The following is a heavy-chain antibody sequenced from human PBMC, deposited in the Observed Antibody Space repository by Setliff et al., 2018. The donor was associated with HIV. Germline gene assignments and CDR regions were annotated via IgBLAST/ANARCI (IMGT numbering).Heavy chain of an antibody. D-gene: IGHD3-10*01. Sequence: GESLTISCRASGYSFTDYWIGWVRQMPGKGLECMGIIYPGDSETKYSPSFRGQVTISVDKSFNTAYLQWSSLRASDTTMYYCARVSRNLYGHLDGFDIWGHGTMVTVSS. CDR1: GYSFTDYW. CDR2: IYPGDSET. V-gene: IGHV5-51*01. CDR3: ARVSRNLYGHLDGFDI. J-gene: IGHJ3*02.